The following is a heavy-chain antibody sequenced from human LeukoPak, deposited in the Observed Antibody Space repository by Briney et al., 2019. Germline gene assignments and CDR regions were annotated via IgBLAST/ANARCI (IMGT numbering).Heavy chain of an antibody. J-gene: IGHJ3*02. D-gene: IGHD3-22*01. Sequence: GGSLRLSCAASGFTFSTYAMHWVRQAPGKGLEYVSAISSDGDSTYYANSVKGRFTISRDNSKNTLYLQMGSLRAEDTAVYYCVKSFDYYDSSGYYTDAFDIWGQGTMVTVSS. CDR1: GFTFSTYA. V-gene: IGHV3-64*01. CDR2: ISSDGDST. CDR3: VKSFDYYDSSGYYTDAFDI.